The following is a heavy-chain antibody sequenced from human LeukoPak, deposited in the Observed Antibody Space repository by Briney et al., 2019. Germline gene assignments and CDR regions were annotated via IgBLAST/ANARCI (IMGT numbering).Heavy chain of an antibody. CDR3: ARERSGSEIFARSFDI. CDR2: INPNSGGT. J-gene: IGHJ3*02. D-gene: IGHD3-3*01. V-gene: IGHV1-2*02. Sequence: ASVKVSCKASGYTFTGYYMHWVRQTPGQGLEWMGWINPNSGGTNYAQKFQGRVTMTRDTSISTAYMELSRLRSEDTAVYYCARERSGSEIFARSFDIWGQGTMVTVSS. CDR1: GYTFTGYY.